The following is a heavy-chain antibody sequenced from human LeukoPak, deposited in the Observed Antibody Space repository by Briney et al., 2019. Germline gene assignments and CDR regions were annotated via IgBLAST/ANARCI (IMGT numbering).Heavy chain of an antibody. CDR2: MSYSGTT. Sequence: SETLSLTCTVSDGSMSSSSYHWGWIRQPPGKGLEWIGSMSYSGTTFYNPSLNSRVTISVDTSKNQFSLKLSSVTAADTALYYCASSRKSRSRWYDGWFDPWGQGTLVTVSS. D-gene: IGHD6-13*01. V-gene: IGHV4-39*01. CDR3: ASSRKSRSRWYDGWFDP. J-gene: IGHJ5*02. CDR1: DGSMSSSSYH.